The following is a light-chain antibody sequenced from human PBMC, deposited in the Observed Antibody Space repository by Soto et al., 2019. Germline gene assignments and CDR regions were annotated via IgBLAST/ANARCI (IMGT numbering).Light chain of an antibody. CDR3: QQRSNWPLTWT. Sequence: EIAMTQSPGTLSLSAGERATLSCRASQSVSSNYLAWYQQNPGQAPRLLIYGASTRATGIPDRFSGSGSGTDSTLTISRLEPEDFAVYYCQQRSNWPLTWTFGQGTKVDIK. J-gene: IGKJ1*01. V-gene: IGKV3D-20*02. CDR2: GAS. CDR1: QSVSSNY.